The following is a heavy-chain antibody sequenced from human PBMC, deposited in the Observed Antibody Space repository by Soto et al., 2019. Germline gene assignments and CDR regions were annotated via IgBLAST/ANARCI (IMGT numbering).Heavy chain of an antibody. Sequence: GGSLRLSCAASGFTFSSYSMNWVRQAPGKGLEWVSSISSSSSYIYYADSVKGRFTISRDNAKNSLYLQMNSLRAEDTAVYYCARYCSSTSCYDEGSYNWFDPWGQGTLVTVSS. J-gene: IGHJ5*02. CDR2: ISSSSSYI. D-gene: IGHD2-2*01. CDR3: ARYCSSTSCYDEGSYNWFDP. V-gene: IGHV3-21*01. CDR1: GFTFSSYS.